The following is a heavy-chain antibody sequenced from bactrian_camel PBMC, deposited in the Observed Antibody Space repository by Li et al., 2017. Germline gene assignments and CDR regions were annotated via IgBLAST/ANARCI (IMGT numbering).Heavy chain of an antibody. V-gene: IGHV3S1*01. CDR1: GFTFSRYW. Sequence: VQLVESGGGSVQPGGSLRLSCAASGFTFSRYWMYWVRQAPGQGLEWVSTLNEGGEDTSYADSVKGRFTISKDNVQNALYLEMNSLNPEDTGMYNYAAGRMCYCSNTFNHWGQGTQVTVS. CDR3: AAGRMCYCSNTFNH. J-gene: IGHJ4*01. CDR2: LNEGGEDT. D-gene: IGHD3*01.